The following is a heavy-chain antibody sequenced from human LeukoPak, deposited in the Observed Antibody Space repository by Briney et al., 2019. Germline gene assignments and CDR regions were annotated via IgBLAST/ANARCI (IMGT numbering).Heavy chain of an antibody. D-gene: IGHD1-26*01. CDR1: EFTFITYA. CDR3: AKRSRDSGSYRFDY. CDR2: ISGSGGST. V-gene: IGHV3-23*01. J-gene: IGHJ4*02. Sequence: GGSLRLSCAASEFTFITYAVSWVRQAPGKGLEWVSAISGSGGSTYYADSVKGRFTISRDNSKNTLYLQMNSLRAEDTAVYYCAKRSRDSGSYRFDYWGQGTLVTVSS.